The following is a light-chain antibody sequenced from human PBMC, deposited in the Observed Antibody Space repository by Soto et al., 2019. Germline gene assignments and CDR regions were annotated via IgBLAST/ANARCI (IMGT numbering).Light chain of an antibody. Sequence: QSALTQPASVSGSPGQSITISCTGTSSDVGGYNYVSWYQHYPGKSPKLMIYNVTNRPSGVSNRFSGSKSGNMASLTISGLQAEDEADYYCSSFTSSTTYVFGTGTKVTVL. J-gene: IGLJ1*01. V-gene: IGLV2-14*01. CDR3: SSFTSSTTYV. CDR1: SSDVGGYNY. CDR2: NVT.